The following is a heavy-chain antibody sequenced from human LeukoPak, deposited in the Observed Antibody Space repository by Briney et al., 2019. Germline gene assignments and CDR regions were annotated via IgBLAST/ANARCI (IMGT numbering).Heavy chain of an antibody. D-gene: IGHD2-15*01. CDR3: ARGSGCSGYSGV. CDR2: IYHIGTT. Sequence: PSETLSLTCAVSTYSISTDYYWGWIRQSPGKVLEWIGSIYHIGTTYYNPSLKRRVAISVNTSKNEFSLKLSSVTASDSAVYYCARGSGCSGYSGVWGKGTTVTVSS. CDR1: TYSISTDYY. J-gene: IGHJ6*04. V-gene: IGHV4-38-2*01.